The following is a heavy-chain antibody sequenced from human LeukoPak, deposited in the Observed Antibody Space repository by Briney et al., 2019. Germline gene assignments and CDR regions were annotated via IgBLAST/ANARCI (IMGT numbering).Heavy chain of an antibody. CDR3: TVTRGFPVVGAIQDR. J-gene: IGHJ5*02. CDR1: GFSFSSYW. D-gene: IGHD2-15*01. Sequence: PGGSLRLSCAASGFSFSSYWMSWVRQAPGKGLEWVAHIKKDESEKDYVDSVKGRFTISRDNAKNALYLQMNSLKTEDTAIYYCTVTRGFPVVGAIQDRWGQGTLVTASS. V-gene: IGHV3-7*03. CDR2: IKKDESEK.